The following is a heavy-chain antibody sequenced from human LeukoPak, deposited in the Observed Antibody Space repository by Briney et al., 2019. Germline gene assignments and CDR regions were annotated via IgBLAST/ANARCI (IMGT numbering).Heavy chain of an antibody. CDR2: INPSGGST. D-gene: IGHD6-25*01. CDR3: ARAHSSGPDY. V-gene: IGHV1-46*01. Sequence: ASVTVSCKASGYTFTIYYMHWVRQAPGQGLEWMGIINPSGGSTSYAQKFQGRVTMTRDTSTSTVYMELSSLRSEDTAVYYCARAHSSGPDYWGQGTLVTVSS. J-gene: IGHJ4*02. CDR1: GYTFTIYY.